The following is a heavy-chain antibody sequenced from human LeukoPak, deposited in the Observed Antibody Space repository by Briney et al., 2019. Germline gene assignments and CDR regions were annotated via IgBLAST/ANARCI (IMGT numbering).Heavy chain of an antibody. CDR2: ITGAGSST. J-gene: IGHJ4*02. Sequence: SGGSLRLSCAASGFTFKGYGMTCVRQVPGKGLEWVSSITGAGSSTKYADSVSGRFTISRDNSKNTLSLQMTGLRAEDTAVYYCARKVAVAMDLDYWGQGTLVTVSS. V-gene: IGHV3-23*01. D-gene: IGHD5-18*01. CDR3: ARKVAVAMDLDY. CDR1: GFTFKGYG.